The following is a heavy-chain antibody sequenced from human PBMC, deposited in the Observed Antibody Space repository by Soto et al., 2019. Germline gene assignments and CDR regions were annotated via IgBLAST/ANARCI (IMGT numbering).Heavy chain of an antibody. CDR3: ARDLSVAGPDY. V-gene: IGHV3-30*03. Sequence: XGSLRLSCAAAGFTFRSYAMHWVRQAPGKGLEWAAVISYDESDKYYADSLKGRFTISRDNSKNTLYLQMNSLRGEDTAVYYCARDLSVAGPDYWGQGTLVTVSS. CDR2: ISYDESDK. D-gene: IGHD6-19*01. J-gene: IGHJ4*02. CDR1: GFTFRSYA.